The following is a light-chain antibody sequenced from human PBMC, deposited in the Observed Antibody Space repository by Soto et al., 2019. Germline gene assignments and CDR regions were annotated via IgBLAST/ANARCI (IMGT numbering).Light chain of an antibody. Sequence: QSALTQPPSESGSPGQSVTISCTGTSSDVGGYNYVSWYQQHPGKVPKLMIYEVNKRPSGVPDRFSGSKSGNTASLTVSGLQAEDEADYYCTSYAGGNNVFGTGTKVTLL. CDR1: SSDVGGYNY. J-gene: IGLJ1*01. V-gene: IGLV2-8*01. CDR2: EVN. CDR3: TSYAGGNNV.